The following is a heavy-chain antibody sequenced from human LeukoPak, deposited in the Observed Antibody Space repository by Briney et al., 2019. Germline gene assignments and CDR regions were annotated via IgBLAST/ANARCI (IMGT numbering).Heavy chain of an antibody. CDR1: GGSISSYC. D-gene: IGHD3-3*01. Sequence: SETLSLTCTVSGGSISSYCWSWIRQPPGKGLEWIGYIYYSGSTNYNPSLKSRVTISVDTSKNQFSLKLSSVTAADTAVYYCAAMHDFWSGYYDYWGQGTLVTVSS. CDR2: IYYSGST. CDR3: AAMHDFWSGYYDY. V-gene: IGHV4-59*01. J-gene: IGHJ4*02.